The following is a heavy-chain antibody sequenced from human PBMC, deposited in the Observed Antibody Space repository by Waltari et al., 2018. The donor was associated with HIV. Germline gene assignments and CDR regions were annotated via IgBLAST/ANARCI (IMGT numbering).Heavy chain of an antibody. CDR3: ETRGYSSNTRNFDC. V-gene: IGHV1-8*01. Sequence: QVQLVQSGAEVKKPGASVKVSCKASGYTFTSYDVNWVRQATGQGLEWMGWMNTKTENTGYAQKCQGRVSMTRNTCISTAYMDLSSLRSEDTAVYYCETRGYSSNTRNFDCWGQGTPVTVSS. CDR1: GYTFTSYD. CDR2: MNTKTENT. J-gene: IGHJ4*02. D-gene: IGHD5-18*01.